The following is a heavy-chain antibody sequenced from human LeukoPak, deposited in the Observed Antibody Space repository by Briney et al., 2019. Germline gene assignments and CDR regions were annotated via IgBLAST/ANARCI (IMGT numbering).Heavy chain of an antibody. D-gene: IGHD3-10*01. J-gene: IGHJ4*02. CDR1: GFTFRSSS. V-gene: IGHV3-21*01. Sequence: SGGSLRLSCAASGFTFRSSSMNWVRQAPGKGLEWVSSISSSSSYIYYADSVKGRFTISRDNAKNSLYLQMNSLRAEDTAVYYCASMGSGSDAVDYWGQGTLVTVSS. CDR2: ISSSSSYI. CDR3: ASMGSGSDAVDY.